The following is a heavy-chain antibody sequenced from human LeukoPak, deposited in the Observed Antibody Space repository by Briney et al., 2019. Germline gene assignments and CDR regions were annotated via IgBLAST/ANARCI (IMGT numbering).Heavy chain of an antibody. D-gene: IGHD3-22*01. Sequence: VASVKVSCKASGGTFSSYAISWVRQAPGQGLEWMGGIIPIFGTSNYAQKFQGRVTITTDESTSTAYMELSSLRSEDTAVYYCARGTYYYDSSGHRPPGDWGQGTLVTVSS. CDR2: IIPIFGTS. CDR3: ARGTYYYDSSGHRPPGD. CDR1: GGTFSSYA. V-gene: IGHV1-69*05. J-gene: IGHJ4*02.